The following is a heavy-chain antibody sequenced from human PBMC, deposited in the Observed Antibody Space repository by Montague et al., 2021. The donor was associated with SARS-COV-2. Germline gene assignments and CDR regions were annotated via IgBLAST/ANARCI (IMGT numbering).Heavy chain of an antibody. J-gene: IGHJ2*01. D-gene: IGHD3-22*01. CDR3: ARGAPTITMIVVVFTGAGWYFDL. CDR1: GGSFSGYY. CDR2: INHSGST. V-gene: IGHV4-34*01. Sequence: SETLSPTCAVHGGSFSGYYWSWIRQPPGKGLEWIGEINHSGSTNYNPSLKSRVSISVDTSKNQFSLKLSSVTAADTAVYYCARGAPTITMIVVVFTGAGWYFDLWGRGTLVTVSS.